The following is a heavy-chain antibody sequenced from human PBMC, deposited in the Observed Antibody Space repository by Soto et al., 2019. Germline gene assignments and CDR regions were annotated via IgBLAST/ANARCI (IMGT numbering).Heavy chain of an antibody. CDR1: GFTFSSYT. J-gene: IGHJ4*02. V-gene: IGHV3-21*01. CDR3: ARVQSDYDSSGYYYPPGFDY. Sequence: GGSLRLSCAASGFTFSSYTMNWVRQAPGKGLEWVSSITSSSSYMYYADSVKGRFTISRDNAKNSLYLQMNSLRAEDTAVYYCARVQSDYDSSGYYYPPGFDYWGQGTLVTVSS. D-gene: IGHD3-22*01. CDR2: ITSSSSYM.